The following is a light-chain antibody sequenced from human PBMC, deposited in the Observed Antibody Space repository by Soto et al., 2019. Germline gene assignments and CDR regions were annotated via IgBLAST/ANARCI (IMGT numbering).Light chain of an antibody. CDR1: QSVSATY. CDR2: GAS. V-gene: IGKV3-20*01. J-gene: IGKJ4*01. Sequence: EIVLTQSPGTLSLSPGERATLSCRASQSVSATYLAWYQQKPGQAPRLLIYGASSRATGIPDRFSGSGSGIDFTLTISRLETEYFALYYCQQYGRSFTFGGGTKVEIK. CDR3: QQYGRSFT.